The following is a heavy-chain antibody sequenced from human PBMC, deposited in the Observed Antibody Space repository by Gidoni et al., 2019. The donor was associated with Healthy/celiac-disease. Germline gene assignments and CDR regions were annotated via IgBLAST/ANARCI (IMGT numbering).Heavy chain of an antibody. J-gene: IGHJ4*02. CDR2: IYYSGST. V-gene: IGHV4-39*07. CDR3: ARVGYYYDFWSGYSQHSPIDY. D-gene: IGHD3-3*01. CDR1: GGSISSSRYS. Sequence: QLQLQESGPGLVKPSETLSLTCTVSGGSISSSRYSWGWIRQPPGKGLEWIGSIYYSGSTYYNPSLKSRVTISVDTSKNQCSLKLSSVTAADTAVYYCARVGYYYDFWSGYSQHSPIDYWGQGTLVTVSS.